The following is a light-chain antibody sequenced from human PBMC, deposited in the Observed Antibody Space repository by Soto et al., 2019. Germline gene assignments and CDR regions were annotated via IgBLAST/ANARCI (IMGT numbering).Light chain of an antibody. CDR3: QPYGSSLFT. CDR1: QSVRSKY. Sequence: DIVLTQSPGTLSLSPGERATLSCRASQSVRSKYLAWYQQKPGQPPRVLIYGTSIRATGVPERFSGGGSGTDFTLTITRLESEDFAVYYCQPYGSSLFTFGPGTKVDFK. V-gene: IGKV3-20*01. CDR2: GTS. J-gene: IGKJ3*01.